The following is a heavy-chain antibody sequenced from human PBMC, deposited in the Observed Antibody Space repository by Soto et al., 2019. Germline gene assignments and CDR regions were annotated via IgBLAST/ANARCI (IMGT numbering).Heavy chain of an antibody. Sequence: ASVKVSCKASGYTFTAYHMHWVRRAPGQGLEWMGWINPNSGATNYAQKFQGRVTMTRDTSISTAYMELNSLTSDDTAVYYCAIDQAKLAYYYDTSAYHQDADYLGHGPLVTVAS. CDR3: AIDQAKLAYYYDTSAYHQDADY. V-gene: IGHV1-2*02. D-gene: IGHD3-22*01. CDR2: INPNSGAT. CDR1: GYTFTAYH. J-gene: IGHJ4*01.